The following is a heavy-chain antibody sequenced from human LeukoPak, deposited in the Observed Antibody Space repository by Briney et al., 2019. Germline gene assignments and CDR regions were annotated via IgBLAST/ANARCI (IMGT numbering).Heavy chain of an antibody. J-gene: IGHJ4*02. Sequence: SETLSLTCTVSGGSISSSSYYWGWIRQPPGKGLEWIGSIYYSGSIYYNPSLKSRVTISVDTSKNQFSLKLSSVTAADTAVYYCARGTSGWLAMFDYWGQGTLVTVSS. D-gene: IGHD6-19*01. CDR1: GGSISSSSYY. V-gene: IGHV4-39*01. CDR2: IYYSGSI. CDR3: ARGTSGWLAMFDY.